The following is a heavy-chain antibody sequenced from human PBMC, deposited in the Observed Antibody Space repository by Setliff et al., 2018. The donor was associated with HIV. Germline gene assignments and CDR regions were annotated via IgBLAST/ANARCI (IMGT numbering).Heavy chain of an antibody. CDR3: ARSSRANEAFDV. Sequence: GASVKVSCKASGYTFTDHYLHWVRQAPGQALEWMGWFTPFNDNTNYAQKYRGRISITRDRSMSTAYMELSSLRSEDTGMYYCARSSRANEAFDVWGQGTMVPSPQ. CDR2: FTPFNDNT. V-gene: IGHV1-45*02. CDR1: GYTFTDHY. J-gene: IGHJ3*01.